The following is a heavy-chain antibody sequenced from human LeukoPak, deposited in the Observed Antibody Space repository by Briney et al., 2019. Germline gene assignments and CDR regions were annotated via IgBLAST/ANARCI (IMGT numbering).Heavy chain of an antibody. CDR1: GFTFSSYS. Sequence: GGSLRLSCAASGFTFSSYSMNWVRQAPGKGLEWVSYISSSSSTIYYADSVKGRFTISRDNSKNTLYLQMNSLRAEDTAVYYCARVKGEDYVWGSYRYFGRFDYWGQGTLVTVSS. CDR2: ISSSSSTI. J-gene: IGHJ4*02. CDR3: ARVKGEDYVWGSYRYFGRFDY. D-gene: IGHD3-16*02. V-gene: IGHV3-48*01.